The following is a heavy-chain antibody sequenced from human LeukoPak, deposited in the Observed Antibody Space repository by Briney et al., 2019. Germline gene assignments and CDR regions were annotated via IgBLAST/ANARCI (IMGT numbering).Heavy chain of an antibody. CDR2: ISSSGSTI. CDR1: GFTFSNAW. J-gene: IGHJ4*02. D-gene: IGHD3-16*01. V-gene: IGHV3-11*01. CDR3: ARRLVAFDY. Sequence: GGSLRLSCAASGFTFSNAWMSWVRQAPGKGLEWVSYISSSGSTIYYADSVKGRFTISRDNAKNSLYLQMNSLRAEDTAVYYCARRLVAFDYWGQGTLVAVSS.